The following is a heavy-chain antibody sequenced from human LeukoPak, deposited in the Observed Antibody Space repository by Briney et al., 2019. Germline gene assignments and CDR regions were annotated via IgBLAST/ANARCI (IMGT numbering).Heavy chain of an antibody. CDR1: GFTVRSSY. V-gene: IGHV3-53*01. J-gene: IGHJ4*02. CDR2: IYSDGST. Sequence: PGGSLRLSCAVSGFTVRSSYMNWVRQAPGKGLEWVSIIYSDGSTYYADSVKGRFTISRDNSRNTLYFQMNSLRAEDTAVYYCARGGDTSGSPFDYWGQGTLVTVSS. CDR3: ARGGDTSGSPFDY. D-gene: IGHD6-19*01.